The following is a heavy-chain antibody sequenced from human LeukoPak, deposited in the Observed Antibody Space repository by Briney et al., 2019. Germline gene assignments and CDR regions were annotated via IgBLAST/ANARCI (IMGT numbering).Heavy chain of an antibody. CDR1: GDSISSYY. CDR3: ARETAELGRSFDY. D-gene: IGHD6-6*01. V-gene: IGHV4-4*07. J-gene: IGHJ4*02. Sequence: SQTLSLTCTVSGDSISSYYWSWIRQPAGKGLEWIGRIHTSGSTNHNPSLTSRVTMSVDTSKNQFSLKLTSVTAADTAVYYCARETAELGRSFDYWGQGAQVTVSS. CDR2: IHTSGST.